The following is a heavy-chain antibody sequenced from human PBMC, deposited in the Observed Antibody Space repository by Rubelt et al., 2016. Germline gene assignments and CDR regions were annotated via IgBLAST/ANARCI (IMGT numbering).Heavy chain of an antibody. D-gene: IGHD1-26*01. CDR3: ARDSGTYLFDY. J-gene: IGHJ4*02. CDR2: IDTNTADP. CDR1: EYSFSSFG. Sequence: QVQLVQSGSELKKPGASVKVSCKASEYSFSSFGMHWVRQAPGQGLQWIGWIDTNTADPTYAQDFTGRFVFSLDTQVITAYLHISSLKAEDTGVYYCARDSGTYLFDYWGQGTLVTVSS. V-gene: IGHV7-4-1*02.